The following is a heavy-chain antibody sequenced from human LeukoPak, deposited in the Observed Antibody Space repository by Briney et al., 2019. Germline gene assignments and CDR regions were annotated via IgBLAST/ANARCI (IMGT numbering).Heavy chain of an antibody. CDR2: IRYDGSNK. D-gene: IGHD5-18*01. Sequence: GGSLRLSCAASGFTFSSYGMHWVRQAPGKGLEWVAFIRYDGSNKYYADSVKGRFTISRDNSKNTLYLQMNSLRAEDTAVYYCAKLLGYSYGLDAFDIWGQGTMVTVSS. CDR1: GFTFSSYG. V-gene: IGHV3-30*02. CDR3: AKLLGYSYGLDAFDI. J-gene: IGHJ3*02.